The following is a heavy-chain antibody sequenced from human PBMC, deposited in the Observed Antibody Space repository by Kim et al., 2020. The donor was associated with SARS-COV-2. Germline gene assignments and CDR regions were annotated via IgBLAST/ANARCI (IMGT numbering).Heavy chain of an antibody. CDR1: GYSFTSYW. CDR3: ARHGTDSSSWYRNWFDP. Sequence: GESLKISCKGSGYSFTSYWISWVRQMPGKGLEWVGRIDPSDSYTNYSPSFQGHVTISADKSISTAYLQWSSLKASDTAMYYCARHGTDSSSWYRNWFDPWGQGTLVTVSS. V-gene: IGHV5-10-1*01. CDR2: IDPSDSYT. J-gene: IGHJ5*02. D-gene: IGHD6-13*01.